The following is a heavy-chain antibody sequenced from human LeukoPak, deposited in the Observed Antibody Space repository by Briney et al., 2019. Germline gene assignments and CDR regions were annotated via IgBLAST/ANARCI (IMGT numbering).Heavy chain of an antibody. V-gene: IGHV1-18*01. Sequence: ASVKVSCKASGYTFNSYGISWERQAPGQGLEWMGWISAYNGNTNYAQKVQGRVTMTTDTSTSTAYMELRSLRSDDTVVYYCARDGYDFLSGYYRTPFDYWGQGTLVTVSS. D-gene: IGHD3-3*01. J-gene: IGHJ4*02. CDR3: ARDGYDFLSGYYRTPFDY. CDR1: GYTFNSYG. CDR2: ISAYNGNT.